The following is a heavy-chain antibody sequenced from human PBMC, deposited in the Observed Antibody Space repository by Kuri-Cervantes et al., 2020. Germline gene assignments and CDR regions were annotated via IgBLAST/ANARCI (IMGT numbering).Heavy chain of an antibody. Sequence: SGPTLVKPTETLTLTCTVSGFSLSNARMGVSWIRQPPGKGLEWIGYIYYSGSTNYNPSLKSRVTISVDTSKNQFSLKLSSVTAADTAVYYCARGGIQLWSFDYWGQGTLVTVSS. J-gene: IGHJ4*02. CDR1: GFSLSNARMG. D-gene: IGHD5-18*01. CDR3: ARGGIQLWSFDY. V-gene: IGHV4-61*01. CDR2: IYYSGST.